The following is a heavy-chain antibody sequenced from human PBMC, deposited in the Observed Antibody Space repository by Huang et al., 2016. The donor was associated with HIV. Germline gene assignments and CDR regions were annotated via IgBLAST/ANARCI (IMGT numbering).Heavy chain of an antibody. D-gene: IGHD3-22*01. CDR3: ARDPRIQSWLNFFDY. Sequence: EVQLVESGGGLVQPGGSLRLSCAASGSSISSYWMHWVRQAPGKGLVGVSRISSDWSSTSYADSVKGRFTISRDNAKNTLYLQMNSLRAEDTAVYYCARDPRIQSWLNFFDYWGQGTLVSVSS. CDR1: GSSISSYW. V-gene: IGHV3-74*01. CDR2: ISSDWSST. J-gene: IGHJ4*02.